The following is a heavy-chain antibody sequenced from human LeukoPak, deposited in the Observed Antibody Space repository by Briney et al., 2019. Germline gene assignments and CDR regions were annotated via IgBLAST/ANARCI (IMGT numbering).Heavy chain of an antibody. CDR2: ISSSSSTI. Sequence: GGSLRLSCAASGFTFSSYSMNWVRQAPGKGLEWVSYISSSSSTIYYADSVKGRFTISRGNAKNSLYLQMNSLRDEDTAVYYCARDGQSSDHTSYYYYYYMDVWGKGTTVTVSS. CDR1: GFTFSSYS. CDR3: ARDGQSSDHTSYYYYYYMDV. V-gene: IGHV3-48*02. J-gene: IGHJ6*03. D-gene: IGHD3-10*01.